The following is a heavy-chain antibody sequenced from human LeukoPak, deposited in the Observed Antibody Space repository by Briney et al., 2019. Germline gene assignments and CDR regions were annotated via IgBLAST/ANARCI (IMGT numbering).Heavy chain of an antibody. D-gene: IGHD6-19*01. V-gene: IGHV3-30*18. CDR2: ISYDGSDK. J-gene: IGHJ6*02. Sequence: GGSLRLSCAASGFSLGNFGMHWVRQAPGKGLEWVAAISYDGSDKSYGDSVKGRFTISRDNSKNTLYLQMNSLRAEDTAVYYCAKDLEGYSSASYGPDYYYYGMDVWGQGTTVTVSS. CDR3: AKDLEGYSSASYGPDYYYYGMDV. CDR1: GFSLGNFG.